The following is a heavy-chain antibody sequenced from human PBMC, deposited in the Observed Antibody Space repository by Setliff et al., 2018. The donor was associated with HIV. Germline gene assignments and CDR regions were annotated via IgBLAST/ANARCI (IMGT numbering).Heavy chain of an antibody. CDR2: IYYSGSA. CDR1: GGSISNSSYY. CDR3: ARYRYYYDSSGYGRWFDP. D-gene: IGHD3-22*01. Sequence: TLSLTCTVSGGSISNSSYYWGWIRQPPGKGLEWIGNIYYSGSAYYNPSLKSRVTISVDTSENQFSLRLNSVTAADTAVYYCARYRYYYDSSGYGRWFDPWGQGTLVTVSS. J-gene: IGHJ5*02. V-gene: IGHV4-39*01.